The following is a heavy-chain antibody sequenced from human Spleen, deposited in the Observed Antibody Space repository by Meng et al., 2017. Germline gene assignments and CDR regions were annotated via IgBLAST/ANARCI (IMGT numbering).Heavy chain of an antibody. Sequence: QVPLQESGPGLVKPSGTLSLTCVVSGGSFSDYYWSWIRQPPGKGLEWIGEINHSGSTNYNPSLESRATISVDTSQNNLSLKLSSVTAADSAVYYCARGPTTMAHDFDYWGQGTLVTVSS. J-gene: IGHJ4*02. CDR3: ARGPTTMAHDFDY. CDR2: INHSGST. V-gene: IGHV4-34*01. CDR1: GGSFSDYY. D-gene: IGHD4-11*01.